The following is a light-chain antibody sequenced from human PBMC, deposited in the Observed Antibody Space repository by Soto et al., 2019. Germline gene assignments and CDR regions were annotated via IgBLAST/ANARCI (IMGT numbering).Light chain of an antibody. CDR2: EVS. CDR3: SSYTTTGTLV. Sequence: QPVLTQTASVSGSPGQSITISCTGTNRDVGAYNYVSWYQQHPGKAPKLMIYEVSNRPSSISNRFSGSKSGNTASLTISGLQAEDEADYYCSSYTTTGTLVFGGGTQLTVL. V-gene: IGLV2-14*01. J-gene: IGLJ2*01. CDR1: NRDVGAYNY.